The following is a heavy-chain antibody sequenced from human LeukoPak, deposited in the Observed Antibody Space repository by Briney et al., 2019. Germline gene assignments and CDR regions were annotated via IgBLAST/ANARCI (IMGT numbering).Heavy chain of an antibody. D-gene: IGHD1-26*01. Sequence: ASVKVSCKASGYTFTSYDINWVRQATGQGLEWMGWMNPNSGNTGYAQKFQQRVTITRDMSTSTAYMELSSLRSEDTAVYYCAAEVGDYYYYGLDVWGQGTTVTVSS. CDR3: AAEVGDYYYYGLDV. J-gene: IGHJ6*02. CDR1: GYTFTSYD. CDR2: MNPNSGNT. V-gene: IGHV1-8*03.